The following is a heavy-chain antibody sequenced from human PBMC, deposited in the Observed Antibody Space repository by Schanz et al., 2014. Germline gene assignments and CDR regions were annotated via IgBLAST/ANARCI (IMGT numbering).Heavy chain of an antibody. J-gene: IGHJ4*02. CDR1: GFSFSDYG. CDR2: ISYHGSEK. CDR3: AKSYDTSGYSGFDY. D-gene: IGHD3-22*01. Sequence: QVQLVESGGSVVQPGRSLRLSCAGSGFSFSDYGMHWVRQAPGRGLEWVAVISYHGSEKYYADSVKGRFTISRDNSKNTLYLQMNSPRTEDTAVYFCAKSYDTSGYSGFDYWGQGTLVTVSS. V-gene: IGHV3-30*18.